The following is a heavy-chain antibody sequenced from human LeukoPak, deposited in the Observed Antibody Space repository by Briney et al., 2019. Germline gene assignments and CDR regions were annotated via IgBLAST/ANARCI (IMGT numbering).Heavy chain of an antibody. CDR2: INHSGST. J-gene: IGHJ4*02. D-gene: IGHD5-18*01. V-gene: IGHV4-38-2*02. CDR1: GYSISSGYY. Sequence: PETLSLTCTVSGYSISSGYYWGWIRQPPGKGLEWIGEINHSGSTNYNPSLKSRVTTSVDTSKNQFSLKLSSVTAADTAVYYCARGQPENTAMVSYYFDYWGQGTLVTVSS. CDR3: ARGQPENTAMVSYYFDY.